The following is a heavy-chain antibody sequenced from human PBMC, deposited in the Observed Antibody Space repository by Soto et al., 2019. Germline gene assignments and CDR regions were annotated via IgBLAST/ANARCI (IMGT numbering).Heavy chain of an antibody. CDR2: ISSSGAST. J-gene: IGHJ6*02. CDR1: RLTFSSYA. Sequence: GGSLRLSCAASRLTFSSYATSWVRQAPGKGLEWVSAISSSGASTYSADSVKGRFTISRDNSKNTLYLQMNSLRAEDTAVYYCAKGPTIFGVVISYSFYYGLDVWGQGTTVTVSS. CDR3: AKGPTIFGVVISYSFYYGLDV. V-gene: IGHV3-23*01. D-gene: IGHD3-3*01.